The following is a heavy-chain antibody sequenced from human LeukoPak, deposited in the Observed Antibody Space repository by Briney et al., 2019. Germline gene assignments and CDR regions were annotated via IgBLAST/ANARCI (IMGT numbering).Heavy chain of an antibody. CDR1: GLTFSNYW. CDR2: IKDDGSGK. V-gene: IGHV3-7*01. D-gene: IGHD4-17*01. CDR3: ARGHTAVTRHFDF. Sequence: GGSLRLSCAASGLTFSNYWMSWVRQAPGKGLEWVANIKDDGSGKYYVDSLKGRFTISRDNAKNSLYLQMNSLRAEDTAVYYCARGHTAVTRHFDFWGQGTLVTVSS. J-gene: IGHJ4*02.